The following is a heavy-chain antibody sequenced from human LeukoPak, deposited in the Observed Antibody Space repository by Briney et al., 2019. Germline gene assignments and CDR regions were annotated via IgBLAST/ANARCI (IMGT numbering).Heavy chain of an antibody. CDR1: GFTFSSYG. CDR3: AKGLSRGPGGGPEPDAFDI. Sequence: GGSLRLSCAASGFTFSSYGMHWVRQAPGKGLEWVAVISYDGSNKYYADSVKGRFTISRDNSKNTLYLQMNSLRAEDTAVYYCAKGLSRGPGGGPEPDAFDIRGQGTMVTVSS. D-gene: IGHD1-14*01. V-gene: IGHV3-30*18. CDR2: ISYDGSNK. J-gene: IGHJ3*02.